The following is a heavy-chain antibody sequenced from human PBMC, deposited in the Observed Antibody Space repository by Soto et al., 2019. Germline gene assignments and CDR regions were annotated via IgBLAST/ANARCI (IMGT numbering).Heavy chain of an antibody. D-gene: IGHD3-22*01. CDR1: GFIFDDYA. CDR2: ISWNSGSI. J-gene: IGHJ3*02. Sequence: EVQLVESGGGLVQPGRSLRLSCVASGFIFDDYAMHWVRQAPGKGLEWVSGISWNSGSIDYADSVKGRFTISRDNAKNSLYLQMSSLRAEDTALYYCAKDMRGDYYDTIGYYHGAFEIWGQGTLVTVSS. V-gene: IGHV3-9*01. CDR3: AKDMRGDYYDTIGYYHGAFEI.